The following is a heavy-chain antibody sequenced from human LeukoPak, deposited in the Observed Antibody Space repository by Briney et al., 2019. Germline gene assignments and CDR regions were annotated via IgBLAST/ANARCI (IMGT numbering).Heavy chain of an antibody. J-gene: IGHJ3*02. Sequence: GGPLRPSCAASGFTFDDYAMTGVGQAPGKGLGGGSGISGNSGSIGYADSVKGRFTISRDNTKNSLYLQMNSLRAEDTALYYCAKAKWFGELLGNDAFDIWGQGTMVSVPS. CDR1: GFTFDDYA. D-gene: IGHD3-10*01. V-gene: IGHV3-9*01. CDR3: AKAKWFGELLGNDAFDI. CDR2: ISGNSGSI.